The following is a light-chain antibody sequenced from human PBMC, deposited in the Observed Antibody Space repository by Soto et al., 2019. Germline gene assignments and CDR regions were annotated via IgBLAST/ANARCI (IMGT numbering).Light chain of an antibody. V-gene: IGLV2-14*01. CDR1: SSDVGGYNY. CDR2: DVS. CDR3: SSYTSSSPFYV. J-gene: IGLJ1*01. Sequence: QSALTQPASVSGSPGQSITISCTGTSSDVGGYNYVSWYQQHPGKAPKLVIYDVSNRPSGVSTRFSGSKSGNTASLTISGLQAEDEADYYCSSYTSSSPFYVFGTGTKLTVL.